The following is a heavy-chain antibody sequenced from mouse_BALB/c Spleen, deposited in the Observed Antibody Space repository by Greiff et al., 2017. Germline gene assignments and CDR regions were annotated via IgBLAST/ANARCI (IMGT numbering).Heavy chain of an antibody. CDR2: ISSGGSYT. V-gene: IGHV5-6-4*01. Sequence: EVQGVESGGGLVKPGGSLKLSCAASGFTFSSYTMSWVRQTPEKRLEWVATISSGGSYTYYPDSVKGRFTISRDNAKNTLYLQMSSLKSEDTAMYYCTRDGGHYFGYWGQGTTVKGSS. J-gene: IGHJ2*01. CDR3: TRDGGHYFGY. CDR1: GFTFSSYT.